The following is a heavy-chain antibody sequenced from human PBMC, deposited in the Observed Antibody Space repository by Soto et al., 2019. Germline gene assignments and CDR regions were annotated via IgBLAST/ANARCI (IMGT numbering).Heavy chain of an antibody. V-gene: IGHV3-23*01. J-gene: IGHJ6*02. CDR1: GFTFSSYA. Sequence: GGSVRLSCAASGFTFSSYAMSWVRQAPGKGLEWVSAISGSGGSTYYADSVKGRFTISRDNSKNTLYLQMNSLRAEDTAVYYCAKGMYDARATIYYYTGMDVWGQGTTVPVSS. D-gene: IGHD1-26*01. CDR3: AKGMYDARATIYYYTGMDV. CDR2: ISGSGGST.